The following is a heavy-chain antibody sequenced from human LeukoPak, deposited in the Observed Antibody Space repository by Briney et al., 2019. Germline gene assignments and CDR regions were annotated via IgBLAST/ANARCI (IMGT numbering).Heavy chain of an antibody. V-gene: IGHV4-59*08. Sequence: PSETLSLTCTVSGGSISRYYWSWIRQPPGKGLEWIGYIYYSVSTNYNPSLKSRVTISVDTSKNQFSLKLSSVTAADTAVYYCARWYSSSWYFSAFDIWGQGTMVTVSS. J-gene: IGHJ3*02. D-gene: IGHD6-13*01. CDR2: IYYSVST. CDR3: ARWYSSSWYFSAFDI. CDR1: GGSISRYY.